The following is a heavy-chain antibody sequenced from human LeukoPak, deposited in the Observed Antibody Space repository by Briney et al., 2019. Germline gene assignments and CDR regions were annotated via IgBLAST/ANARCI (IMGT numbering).Heavy chain of an antibody. J-gene: IGHJ4*02. CDR1: GYTFTGYY. CDR2: ISAYNGNT. CDR3: ARATSPPDY. D-gene: IGHD5-12*01. Sequence: ASVKVSCKASGYTFTGYYMHWVRQAPGQGLEWMGWISAYNGNTNYAQKLQGRVTMTTDTSTSTAYMELRSLRSDDTAVYYCARATSPPDYWGQGTLVTVSS. V-gene: IGHV1-18*04.